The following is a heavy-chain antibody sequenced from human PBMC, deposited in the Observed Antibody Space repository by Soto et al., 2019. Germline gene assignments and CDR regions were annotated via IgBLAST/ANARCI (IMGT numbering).Heavy chain of an antibody. CDR3: ARPDCTHDVWYHTYDI. J-gene: IGHJ3*02. D-gene: IGHD3-3*01. CDR1: DYAFAAYW. Sequence: GEAPKISCKGFDYAFAAYWIGWVRQIPGKGLEWMGGINPRDSDIKYSTPFEGQVTISADKSINPAFLPWRSLKASDTAMYYCARPDCTHDVWYHTYDIWGQGTMVTVSS. V-gene: IGHV5-51*01. CDR2: INPRDSDI.